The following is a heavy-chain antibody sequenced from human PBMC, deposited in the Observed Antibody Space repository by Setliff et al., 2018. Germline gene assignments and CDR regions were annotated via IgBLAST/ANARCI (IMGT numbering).Heavy chain of an antibody. J-gene: IGHJ4*02. Sequence: GGSLRLSCAASGFTFSSSAMAWVRQAPGKGLEWVSAISSTITSTYYADSVKGRFTISRDNSKNTLYLQMNSLRAEDTAVYYCAKKADLSRKAFPVYYWGRGSLVTVSS. V-gene: IGHV3-23*01. CDR1: GFTFSSSA. CDR3: AKKADLSRKAFPVYY. CDR2: ISSTITST. D-gene: IGHD2-21*02.